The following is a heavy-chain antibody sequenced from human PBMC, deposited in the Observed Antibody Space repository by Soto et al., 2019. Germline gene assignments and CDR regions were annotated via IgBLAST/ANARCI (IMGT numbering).Heavy chain of an antibody. CDR1: GFTFSSYG. CDR2: IWYDGSNK. D-gene: IGHD6-13*01. J-gene: IGHJ4*02. CDR3: ARDGLVPQGFDY. V-gene: IGHV3-33*01. Sequence: PGGSLRLSCAASGFTFSSYGMHWVRQAPGKGLEWVAVIWYDGSNKYYADSVKGRFTISRDNSKNTLYLQMNSLRAEDTAVYYCARDGLVPQGFDYWGQGTLVTVSS.